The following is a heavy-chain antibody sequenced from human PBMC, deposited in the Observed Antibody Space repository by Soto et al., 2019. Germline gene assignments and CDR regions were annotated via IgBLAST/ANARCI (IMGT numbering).Heavy chain of an antibody. CDR2: TYYRSKWYN. J-gene: IGHJ4*02. CDR3: AREQQLASFFDY. D-gene: IGHD6-13*01. CDR1: GDSVSSNSAA. V-gene: IGHV6-1*01. Sequence: SETLLTCAISGDSVSSNSAAWNWIRQSPSRGLEWLGRTYYRSKWYNDYAVSVKSRITINPDTSKNQFSLQLNSVTPEDTAVYYCAREQQLASFFDYWGQGTLVTVSS.